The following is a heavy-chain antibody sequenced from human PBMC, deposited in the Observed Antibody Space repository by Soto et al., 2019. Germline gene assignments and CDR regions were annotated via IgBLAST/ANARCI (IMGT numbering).Heavy chain of an antibody. D-gene: IGHD3-16*01. Sequence: QVQLVESGGGVVQPGRSLRLSCAASGFTFSRYAMHWVRQAPGKGLEWVAVISYDGSNKYYADSVKGRFTISRDNSKNTLYLQMNSLRAEDTAVYYCAGGRGEPRDFDYWGQGTLVTVSS. V-gene: IGHV3-30-3*01. CDR3: AGGRGEPRDFDY. CDR2: ISYDGSNK. CDR1: GFTFSRYA. J-gene: IGHJ4*02.